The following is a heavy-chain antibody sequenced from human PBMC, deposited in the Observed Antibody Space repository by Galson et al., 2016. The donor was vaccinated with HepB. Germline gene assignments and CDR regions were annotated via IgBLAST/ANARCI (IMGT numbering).Heavy chain of an antibody. CDR2: ISYSGST. J-gene: IGHJ4*02. CDR1: GDSFSRRNYY. CDR3: ARLTTIIKSDDY. Sequence: SETLSLTCIVSGDSFSRRNYYWGWIRQPPGKGLQWIGSISYSGSTFYESSLKSRVTMSVDTSKNQVSLRLTSVTAADTAVYYCARLTTIIKSDDYWGQGTLVTVSS. V-gene: IGHV4-39*01. D-gene: IGHD4-11*01.